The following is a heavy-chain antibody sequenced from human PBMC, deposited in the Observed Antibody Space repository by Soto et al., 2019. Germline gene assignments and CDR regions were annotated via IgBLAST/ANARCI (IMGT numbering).Heavy chain of an antibody. V-gene: IGHV3-48*02. CDR2: ISSSSSTI. Sequence: PGGSLRLSCAASGFTFSSYSMNWVRQAPGKGLEWVSYISSSSSTIYYADSVKGRFTISRDNAKNSLYLQMNSLRDEDTAVYYCARDKDYYDSSGSPGHWFDPWGQGTLVTVSS. J-gene: IGHJ5*02. CDR1: GFTFSSYS. CDR3: ARDKDYYDSSGSPGHWFDP. D-gene: IGHD3-22*01.